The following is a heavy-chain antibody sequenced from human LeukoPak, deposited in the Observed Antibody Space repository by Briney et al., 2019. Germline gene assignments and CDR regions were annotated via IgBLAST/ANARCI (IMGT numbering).Heavy chain of an antibody. CDR1: GFSFSSYA. CDR3: ARARRSGSDGGYYFDY. CDR2: ISYDGSNK. D-gene: IGHD3-3*01. Sequence: GRSLRLSCAASGFSFSSYAMHWVRQAPGKGLERVSVISYDGSNKYYADSVKGRFTISRDNSKNTLYLQMDSLRAEDTAVYYCARARRSGSDGGYYFDYWGQGTLVTVSS. J-gene: IGHJ4*02. V-gene: IGHV3-30-3*01.